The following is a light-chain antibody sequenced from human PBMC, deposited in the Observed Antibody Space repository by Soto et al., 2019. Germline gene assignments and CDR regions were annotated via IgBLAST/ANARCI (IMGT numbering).Light chain of an antibody. CDR3: QQYDEWPRSYT. V-gene: IGKV3-15*01. J-gene: IGKJ2*01. Sequence: EIVMTQSPATLSVSPGERATLSCRASQSVSSNLAWYQQKPGQAPRLLIYGASTRATGIPARISGSGSGTEFILTISSLQSEDFAIYYCQQYDEWPRSYTFGQGTKLEI. CDR2: GAS. CDR1: QSVSSN.